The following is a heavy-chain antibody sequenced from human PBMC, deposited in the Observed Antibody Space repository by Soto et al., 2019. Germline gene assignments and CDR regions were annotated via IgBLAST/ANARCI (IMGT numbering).Heavy chain of an antibody. J-gene: IGHJ3*02. CDR1: GYRFTNYW. V-gene: IGHV5-51*01. D-gene: IGHD5-12*01. CDR2: IYPGDSDT. Sequence: GESLKISCKASGYRFTNYWIGWVRQMPGKGLGWMGVIYPGDSDTRYSPSFHGQVTISADKSISTAYLQWSSLKASDTAIYYCASTDVVSTIDDGRDAFDIWGQGTMVTVSS. CDR3: ASTDVVSTIDDGRDAFDI.